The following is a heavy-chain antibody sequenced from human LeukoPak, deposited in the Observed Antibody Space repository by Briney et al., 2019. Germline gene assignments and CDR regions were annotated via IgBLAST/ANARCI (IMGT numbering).Heavy chain of an antibody. Sequence: AGGSLRLSCAASGFTLTYYAMHWVRQAPGKGLEWVAVTSYDGNKKYYADSVKGRFTISRDNSKNTLYLQMNSLRAEDTAVYYCARGILGIQLWLGPIDYWGQGTLVTVSS. J-gene: IGHJ4*02. D-gene: IGHD5-18*01. CDR1: GFTLTYYA. V-gene: IGHV3-30*01. CDR3: ARGILGIQLWLGPIDY. CDR2: TSYDGNKK.